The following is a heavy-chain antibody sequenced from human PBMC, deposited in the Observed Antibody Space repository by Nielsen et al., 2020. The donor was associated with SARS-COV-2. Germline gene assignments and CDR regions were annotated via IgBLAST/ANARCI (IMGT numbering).Heavy chain of an antibody. V-gene: IGHV3-33*01. CDR3: ARAAAGYYYMDV. Sequence: GESLKISCAASGFTFRNYGMHWVRQAPGKGLEWVAVIWYDGSNEYYGDSVKGRFTISRDNSKNTLYLQMNSLRAEDTAVYYCARAAAGYYYMDVWGKGTTVTVSS. CDR1: GFTFRNYG. J-gene: IGHJ6*03. CDR2: IWYDGSNE. D-gene: IGHD6-13*01.